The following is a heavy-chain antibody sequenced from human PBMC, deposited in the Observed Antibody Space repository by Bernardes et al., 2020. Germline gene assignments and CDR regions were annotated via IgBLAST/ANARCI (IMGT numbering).Heavy chain of an antibody. D-gene: IGHD2-15*01. CDR2: IKSNGDGGTT. CDR3: TTDIVTHNYYYYEDV. Sequence: GGSLRLSCAASGEASGYTFRNAWMSWVRQAPGKGLEWVGRIKSNGDGGTTDYAAPVKGRFAISRDDSINTLYLQLNGLKTEDTAVYYCTTDIVTHNYYYYEDVWGKGTTVTVSS. V-gene: IGHV3-15*01. CDR1: GYTFRNAW. J-gene: IGHJ6*03.